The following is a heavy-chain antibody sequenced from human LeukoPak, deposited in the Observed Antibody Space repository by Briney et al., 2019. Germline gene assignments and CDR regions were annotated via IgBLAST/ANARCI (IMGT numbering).Heavy chain of an antibody. CDR2: IYHSRST. Sequence: PSGTLSLTCAVSGGSISSSNWWSWVRQPPGKGLEWIGEIYHSRSTNYNPSLKSRVTISVDKSKNQFSLKLSSVTAADTAVYYCARDPIDCSGGSCYSEGWFDPWGQGTLVTVSS. J-gene: IGHJ5*02. V-gene: IGHV4-4*02. CDR3: ARDPIDCSGGSCYSEGWFDP. CDR1: GGSISSSNW. D-gene: IGHD2-15*01.